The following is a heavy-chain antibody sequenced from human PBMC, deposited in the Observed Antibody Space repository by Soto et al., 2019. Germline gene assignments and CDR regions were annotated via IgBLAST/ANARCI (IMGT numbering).Heavy chain of an antibody. CDR3: ATSVNSAMAFDY. J-gene: IGHJ4*02. D-gene: IGHD5-18*01. V-gene: IGHV1-46*01. Sequence: ASVKVSFKASGYTFTHYYIHWVRQAPGRGLEWMGIINPNGGVTTYAQKFRAGFTMTRDTSTSTVYMELSSLRSEDSAVYYCATSVNSAMAFDYWGQGTLVTVSS. CDR2: INPNGGVT. CDR1: GYTFTHYY.